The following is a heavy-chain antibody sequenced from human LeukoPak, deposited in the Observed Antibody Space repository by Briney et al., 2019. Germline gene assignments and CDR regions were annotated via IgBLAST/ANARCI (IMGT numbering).Heavy chain of an antibody. CDR3: ARSPSYYDSSGYNAFDI. CDR2: IIPIFGTA. J-gene: IGHJ3*02. CDR1: GGTFSSYA. D-gene: IGHD3-22*01. V-gene: IGHV1-69*06. Sequence: SVKVSCKASGGTFSSYAISWVRQAPGQGLEWMGGIIPIFGTANYAQKFQGRVTITADKSTSTAYMELSSLRSEDTAVYYCARSPSYYDSSGYNAFDIWGQGTMVTVSS.